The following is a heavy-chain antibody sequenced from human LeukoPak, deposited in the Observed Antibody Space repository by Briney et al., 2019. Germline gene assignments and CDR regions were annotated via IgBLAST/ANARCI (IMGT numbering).Heavy chain of an antibody. CDR1: GYTFTAYY. D-gene: IGHD6-19*01. CDR3: ANSAWLAPENY. CDR2: INPNNGAT. V-gene: IGHV1-2*02. Sequence: ASVKVSCKASGYTFTAYYMHWVRQAPGQGLERMGWINPNNGATIYAQNFQGRVTMTRDTSISTVYMELSSLRSDDTAVYYCANSAWLAPENYWGQGTLVTVSS. J-gene: IGHJ4*02.